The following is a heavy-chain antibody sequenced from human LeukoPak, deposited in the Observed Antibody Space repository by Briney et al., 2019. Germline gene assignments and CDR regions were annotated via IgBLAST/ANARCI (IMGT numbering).Heavy chain of an antibody. CDR1: GFTFSSYA. D-gene: IGHD6-13*01. CDR3: AKDIGQLVRWYFDL. CDR2: ISGSGGST. J-gene: IGHJ2*01. V-gene: IGHV3-23*01. Sequence: GGSLRLSCAASGFTFSSYAMSWVRQAPGKGLEWVSAISGSGGSTYYADSVKGRFTISRDNSKNTLYLQMNSLRAEDTAVYYSAKDIGQLVRWYFDLWGRGTLVTVSS.